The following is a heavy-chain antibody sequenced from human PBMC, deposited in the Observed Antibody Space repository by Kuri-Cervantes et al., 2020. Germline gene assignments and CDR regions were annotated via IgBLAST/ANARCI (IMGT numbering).Heavy chain of an antibody. V-gene: IGHV3-21*01. CDR2: ISSTSNSI. CDR3: ARKACSGGTCHFDY. Sequence: GESLKISCAASGFTFSYYSMNWARQAPGKGLEWVSSISSTSNSISYADSVKGRFTISRDNAKNSLYLQMNSLRAEDTAVYYCARKACSGGTCHFDYWGQGTLVTVSS. CDR1: GFTFSYYS. D-gene: IGHD2-15*01. J-gene: IGHJ4*02.